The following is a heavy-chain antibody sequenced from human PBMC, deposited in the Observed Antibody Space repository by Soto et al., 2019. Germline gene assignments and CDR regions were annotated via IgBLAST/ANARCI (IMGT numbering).Heavy chain of an antibody. V-gene: IGHV3-21*06. CDR1: GFTLTNEN. Sequence: GGSLILSCTVLGFTLTNENMNWVRQAPGKGLEWVSSISSRSTFINYADSVKGRFTISRDNDKGLVYLQMNSLRAEDTAVYYGARDASVTTGALWGQGNLVTVYS. D-gene: IGHD4-17*01. J-gene: IGHJ4*02. CDR3: ARDASVTTGAL. CDR2: ISSRSTFI.